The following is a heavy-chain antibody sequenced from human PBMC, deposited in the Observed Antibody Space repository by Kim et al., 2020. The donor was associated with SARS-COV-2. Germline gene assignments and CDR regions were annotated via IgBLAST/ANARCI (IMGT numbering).Heavy chain of an antibody. CDR2: ISSSSSTI. D-gene: IGHD2-21*02. Sequence: GGSLRLSCAASGFTFSSYSMNWVRQAPGKGLEWVSYISSSSSTIYYADSMKGRFTISRDNAKNSLFLQLNSLRDEDTAVYYCAKGVVWTGDAFDIWGQGTMVTVSS. CDR1: GFTFSSYS. V-gene: IGHV3-48*02. J-gene: IGHJ3*02. CDR3: AKGVVWTGDAFDI.